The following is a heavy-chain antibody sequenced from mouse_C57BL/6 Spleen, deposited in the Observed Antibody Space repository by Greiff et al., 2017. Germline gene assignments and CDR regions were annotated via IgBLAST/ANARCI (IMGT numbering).Heavy chain of an antibody. V-gene: IGHV1-82*01. D-gene: IGHD1-1*02. CDR1: GYAFSSSW. Sequence: VQLQQSGPELVKPGASVKISCKASGYAFSSSWMNWVKQRPGKGLEWIGRIYPGDGDTNYNGKFKGKATLTADKSSSTADMQLSSLTSEDSAVYFCAREGRGGNYFDYWGQGTTLTVSS. CDR2: IYPGDGDT. CDR3: AREGRGGNYFDY. J-gene: IGHJ2*01.